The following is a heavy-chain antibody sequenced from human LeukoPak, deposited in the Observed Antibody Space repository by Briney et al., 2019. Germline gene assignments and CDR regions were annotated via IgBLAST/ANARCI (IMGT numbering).Heavy chain of an antibody. CDR3: ARGTTGGYSPSH. V-gene: IGHV3-33*01. D-gene: IGHD5-12*01. Sequence: GGSLRLSCAASGFSFSGHGMHWVRQAPGKGPEWVTVTWYDGSNNHYTDSVNGRFTVSRDNSKNTLYLQMNSLRAEDTAVYYCARGTTGGYSPSHWGQGTLVTVSS. CDR1: GFSFSGHG. J-gene: IGHJ4*02. CDR2: TWYDGSNN.